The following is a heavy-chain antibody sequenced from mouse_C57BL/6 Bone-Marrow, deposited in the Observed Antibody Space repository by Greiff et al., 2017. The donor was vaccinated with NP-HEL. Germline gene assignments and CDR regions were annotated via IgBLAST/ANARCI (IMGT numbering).Heavy chain of an antibody. V-gene: IGHV1-15*01. CDR3: TTCYDGYLDY. CDR2: IDPETGGT. J-gene: IGHJ2*01. Sequence: VQLKESGAELVRPGASVTLSCKASGYTFTDYEMHWVKQTPVHGLEWIGAIDPETGGTAYNQKFKGKAILTADKSSSTAYMELRSLTSEDSAVYYCTTCYDGYLDYWGQGTTLTVSS. CDR1: GYTFTDYE. D-gene: IGHD2-3*01.